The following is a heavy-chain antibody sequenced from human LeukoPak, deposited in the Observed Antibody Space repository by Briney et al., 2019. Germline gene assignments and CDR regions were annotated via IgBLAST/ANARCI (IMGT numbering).Heavy chain of an antibody. D-gene: IGHD4-17*01. Sequence: PSQTLSLTCSVSGYSISNGYYWGWIRQAPGKGLEWIGSFFYTGSTYYNPSLKSRVTISVDTSRNQFSLKMTSVTAADTAVYYCVGDYGSTQNYFDFWGQGTLLTVSS. CDR3: VGDYGSTQNYFDF. CDR2: FFYTGST. CDR1: GYSISNGYY. V-gene: IGHV4-38-2*02. J-gene: IGHJ4*02.